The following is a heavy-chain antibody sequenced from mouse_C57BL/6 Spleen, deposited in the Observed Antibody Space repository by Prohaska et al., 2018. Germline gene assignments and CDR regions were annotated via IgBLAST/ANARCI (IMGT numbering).Heavy chain of an antibody. CDR2: IRSKSNNYAT. J-gene: IGHJ4*01. Sequence: EVQLVESGGGLVQPKGSLKLSCAASGFSFNTYAMNWVRQAPGKGMEWVARIRSKSNNYATYYADSVKDRFTISRDDSESMLYLQMNNLKTEDTAMYYCVRQGEPHAMDYWGQGTSVTVSS. V-gene: IGHV10-1*01. CDR1: GFSFNTYA. CDR3: VRQGEPHAMDY.